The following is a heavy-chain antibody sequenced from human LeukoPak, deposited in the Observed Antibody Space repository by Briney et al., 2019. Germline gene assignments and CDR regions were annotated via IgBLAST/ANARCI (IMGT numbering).Heavy chain of an antibody. Sequence: PSETLSLTCTVSGGSISYYYWSWLRRAPGKGLEWVSRSKYDGSTAMYAESVKGRFTISRDNARGTLYLQMNSLRVDDTAVYYCAKSDWFDPCGRGILVTVSS. CDR1: GGSISYYY. V-gene: IGHV3-74*03. J-gene: IGHJ5*02. CDR2: SKYDGSTA. CDR3: AKSDWFDP.